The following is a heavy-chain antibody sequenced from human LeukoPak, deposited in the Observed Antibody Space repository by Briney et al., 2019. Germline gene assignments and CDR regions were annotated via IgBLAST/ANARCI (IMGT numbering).Heavy chain of an antibody. J-gene: IGHJ4*02. D-gene: IGHD1-1*01. CDR2: ISGTSEIM. V-gene: IGHV3-48*01. Sequence: GGSLRLSCATSGFIFSSNGMNWVREPPGKGLEWRSYISGTSEIMYYADSVKGRFTISRDNARNSLYLQMNNLRAEDTAVYYCASEFFPRTTVPRDYWGQGTLVTVSS. CDR1: GFIFSSNG. CDR3: ASEFFPRTTVPRDY.